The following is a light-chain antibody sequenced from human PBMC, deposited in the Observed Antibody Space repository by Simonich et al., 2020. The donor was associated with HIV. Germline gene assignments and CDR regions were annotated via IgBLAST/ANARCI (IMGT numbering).Light chain of an antibody. CDR3: MQALQTPLT. V-gene: IGKV1-NL1*01. CDR2: GAS. CDR1: QDISHS. J-gene: IGKJ4*01. Sequence: DIQMTQSPSSLSASVGDRVTITCRASQDISHSLAWYQQKPGKAPKLLLYGASRLESGVPSRFSGSGSGTDFTLKISRVEAEDVGVYYCMQALQTPLTFGGGTKVEIK.